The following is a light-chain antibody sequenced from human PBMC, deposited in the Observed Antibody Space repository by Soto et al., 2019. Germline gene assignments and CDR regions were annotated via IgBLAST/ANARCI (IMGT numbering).Light chain of an antibody. CDR1: QTISSW. CDR2: KAS. Sequence: DIQMTQSPSTLSGSVGDRVTITCRASQTISSWLAWYQQKPGKATKLLIYKASTLKSGVPSRFSGSGSGTEFTLTISSLQPDDFATYDCQHYNSYSEAFGQGTQVEL. CDR3: QHYNSYSEA. J-gene: IGKJ1*01. V-gene: IGKV1-5*03.